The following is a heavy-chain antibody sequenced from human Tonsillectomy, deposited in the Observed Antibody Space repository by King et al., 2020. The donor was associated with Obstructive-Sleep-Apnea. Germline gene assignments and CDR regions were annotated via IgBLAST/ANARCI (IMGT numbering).Heavy chain of an antibody. J-gene: IGHJ6*02. D-gene: IGHD2-2*01. CDR3: AREGDIVVVPAANMDV. CDR2: IYYSCST. V-gene: IGHV4-39*07. CDR1: GGFISSSSDD. Sequence: QLQESVPGLVKPSETLSLTCTVSGGFISSSSDDWGGIRQPPGKGLEWIGCIYYSCSTYYNPSLKSRGPISVDTPKNPVSLKLSSVTAADPAVYYCAREGDIVVVPAANMDVWGQGTTVTVSS.